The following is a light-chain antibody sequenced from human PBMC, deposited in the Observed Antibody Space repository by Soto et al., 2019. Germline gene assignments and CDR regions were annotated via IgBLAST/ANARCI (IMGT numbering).Light chain of an antibody. V-gene: IGKV1-5*01. CDR2: DAS. J-gene: IGKJ1*01. CDR3: QQYNSYSLT. Sequence: GDIVTITCRASQSISSWLAWYQQKPGKAPKLLIYDASSLESGVPSRFSGSGSGTEFTLTISSLQPDDFATYYCQQYNSYSLTFGQGTKVDI. CDR1: QSISSW.